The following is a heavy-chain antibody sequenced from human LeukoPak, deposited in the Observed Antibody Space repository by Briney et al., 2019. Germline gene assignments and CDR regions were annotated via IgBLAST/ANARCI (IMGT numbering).Heavy chain of an antibody. J-gene: IGHJ4*02. CDR2: INPNSGGT. CDR3: AREDGYSGYDYDGGVDY. CDR1: GYRFIDYY. Sequence: ASVKVSCKASGYRFIDYYMHWVRQAPGQGLEWMGWINPNSGGTNYAQKFQGRVTMTRDTSISTAYMELSRLRSDDTAVYYCAREDGYSGYDYDGGVDYWGQGTLVTVSS. D-gene: IGHD5-12*01. V-gene: IGHV1-2*02.